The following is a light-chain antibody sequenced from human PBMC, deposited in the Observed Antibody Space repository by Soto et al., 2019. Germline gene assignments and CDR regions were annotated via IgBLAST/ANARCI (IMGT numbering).Light chain of an antibody. V-gene: IGKV3-15*01. J-gene: IGKJ2*01. CDR3: QQYDKWPHT. CDR1: QNLSRN. Sequence: EMVMTQSPATLSVSPGERATLSCRASQNLSRNLAWYQQQPGQAPRLLIFYASTRATGIPARFSGSGSGTDFTLTISSLEPEDFAVYSCQQYDKWPHTFGQGTKLEIK. CDR2: YAS.